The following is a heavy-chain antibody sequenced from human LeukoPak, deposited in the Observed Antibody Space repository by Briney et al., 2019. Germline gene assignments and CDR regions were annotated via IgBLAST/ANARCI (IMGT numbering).Heavy chain of an antibody. Sequence: SLRLSCAASGFTVSSNYMSWVRQAPGKGLGWVSVIYSGGSTYYADSVKGRFTISRDNSKNTLYLQMNSLRAEDTAVYYCARQPGSSGWPFDYWGQGTLVTVSS. CDR2: IYSGGST. V-gene: IGHV3-53*01. CDR3: ARQPGSSGWPFDY. D-gene: IGHD6-19*01. CDR1: GFTVSSNY. J-gene: IGHJ4*02.